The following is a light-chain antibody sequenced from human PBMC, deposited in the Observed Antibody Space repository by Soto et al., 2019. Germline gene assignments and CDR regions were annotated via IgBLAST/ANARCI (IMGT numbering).Light chain of an antibody. CDR1: TGGVTSGHY. CDR2: DAS. CDR3: SLHYSGFRV. V-gene: IGLV7-46*01. Sequence: QAVVTQEPSLTVSPGGTVTLTCASSTGGVTSGHYPHWLQQKPGQAPRTLIYDASNTHSWTPARFSGSLLGGKAALTLSGAQAEDEAEYYCSLHYSGFRVFGGGTKLTVL. J-gene: IGLJ3*02.